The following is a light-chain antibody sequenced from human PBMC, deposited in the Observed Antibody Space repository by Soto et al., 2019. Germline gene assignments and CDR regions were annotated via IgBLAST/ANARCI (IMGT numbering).Light chain of an antibody. CDR1: QDISGY. Sequence: QLTQSPSSLSASIGDRVTITCQASQDISGYLAWYQQQPGKAPKLLIYAASTLHSGVPTRFSGSGSGTEFILTIGRLQPEDFATYYCQHLAGTFGQGTKLAMK. CDR2: AAS. J-gene: IGKJ2*01. CDR3: QHLAGT. V-gene: IGKV1-9*01.